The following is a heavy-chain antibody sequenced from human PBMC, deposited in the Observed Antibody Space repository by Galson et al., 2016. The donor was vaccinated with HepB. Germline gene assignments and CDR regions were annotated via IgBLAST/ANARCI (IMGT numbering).Heavy chain of an antibody. D-gene: IGHD2/OR15-2a*01. J-gene: IGHJ6*02. CDR1: GYTFTSYP. Sequence: SVKVSCKASGYTFTSYPLHWVRQAPGQRLECMGWITSGNGNIRYTEQFQGRVTITRDTSASTAYMELSSLRSEDTAVYYCARGKGFLSYHGMDVWGQGTTVIVSS. V-gene: IGHV1-3*04. CDR3: ARGKGFLSYHGMDV. CDR2: ITSGNGNI.